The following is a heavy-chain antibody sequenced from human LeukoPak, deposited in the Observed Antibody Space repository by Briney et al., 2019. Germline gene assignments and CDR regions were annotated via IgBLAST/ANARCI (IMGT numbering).Heavy chain of an antibody. V-gene: IGHV1-46*01. CDR2: IYPRDGST. CDR1: GYTFTSNY. Sequence: ASVKVSCKASGYTFTSNYIHWVRRAPGQGLEWMGMIYPRDGSTSYAQKFQGRVTVTRDTSTSTVHMELSGLRSEDTAVYYCARDQEGFDYWAREPWSPSPQ. J-gene: IGHJ4*02. CDR3: ARDQEGFDY.